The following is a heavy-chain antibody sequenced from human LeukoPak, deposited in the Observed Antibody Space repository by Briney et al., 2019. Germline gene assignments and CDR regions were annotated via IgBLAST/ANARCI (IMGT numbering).Heavy chain of an antibody. CDR3: TTSVGIVLMVYDSSPDYFDY. V-gene: IGHV3-15*01. CDR1: GFTFSNAW. CDR2: IKSKTDGGTT. Sequence: GGSLRLSCAASGFTFSNAWMSWVRQAPGKGLEWVGRIKSKTDGGTTDYAAPVKGRFTISRDDSKNTLYLQMNSLKTEDTAVYYCTTSVGIVLMVYDSSPDYFDYWGQGTLVTVSS. J-gene: IGHJ4*02. D-gene: IGHD2-8*01.